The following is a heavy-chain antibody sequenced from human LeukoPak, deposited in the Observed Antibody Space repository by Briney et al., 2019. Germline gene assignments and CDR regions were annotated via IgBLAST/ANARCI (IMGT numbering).Heavy chain of an antibody. J-gene: IGHJ4*02. V-gene: IGHV4-59*02. D-gene: IGHD3-22*01. CDR2: IHHSGST. CDR1: GGSASTNY. Sequence: SETLSLTCTVSGGSASTNYWSWIRQPPGRGLEWIAYIHHSGSTYYNPSLKSPTIISIDTSKSQFSLKVTSVTAADTAVYYCARAYDSSGYYYYYYFDFWGQGTLVTVSS. CDR3: ARAYDSSGYYYYYYFDF.